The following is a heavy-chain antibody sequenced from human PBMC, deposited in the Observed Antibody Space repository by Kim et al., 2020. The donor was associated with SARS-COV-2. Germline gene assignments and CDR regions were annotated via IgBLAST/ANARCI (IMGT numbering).Heavy chain of an antibody. CDR3: TSSHEDSSSLFGMDV. CDR1: GFTFSSYS. Sequence: GGSLRLSCAASGFTFSSYSMHWVRQATGKGLEWVSSISSSSSTIYYGAAEEGCFIITRNTDKTSLHLQMNRLTEEDTAVYYSTSSHEDSSSLFGMDVLG. V-gene: IGHV3-48*02. CDR2: ISSSSSTI. D-gene: IGHD6-13*01. J-gene: IGHJ6*02.